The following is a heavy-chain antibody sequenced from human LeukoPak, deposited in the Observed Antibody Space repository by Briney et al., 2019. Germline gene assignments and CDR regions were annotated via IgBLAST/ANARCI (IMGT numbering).Heavy chain of an antibody. CDR2: INHSGST. D-gene: IGHD3-22*01. CDR3: ARTGGLDSSGYDY. CDR1: GGSFSGYY. V-gene: IGHV4-34*01. J-gene: IGHJ4*02. Sequence: SETLSLTCAVYGGSFSGYYWSWIRQPPGKGLERIGEINHSGSTNYNPSLKSRVTISVDTSKNQFSLKLSSVTAADTAVYYCARTGGLDSSGYDYWGQGTLVTVSS.